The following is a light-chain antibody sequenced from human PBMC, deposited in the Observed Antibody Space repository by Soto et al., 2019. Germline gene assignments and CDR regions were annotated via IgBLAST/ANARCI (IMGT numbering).Light chain of an antibody. J-gene: IGLJ3*02. CDR3: QSYDSSLSASV. Sequence: QSVLTQPPSVSGAPGQRVTISCTGSSSNIGAGYDVHWYQQLPRTAPKLLISDNNNRPSGVPDRFSGSKSGTSASLAITGLQAEDEADYYCQSYDSSLSASVFGGGTKLTVL. CDR2: DNN. V-gene: IGLV1-40*01. CDR1: SSNIGAGYD.